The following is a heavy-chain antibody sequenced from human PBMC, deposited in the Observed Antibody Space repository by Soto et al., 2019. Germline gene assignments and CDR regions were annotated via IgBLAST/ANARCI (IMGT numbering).Heavy chain of an antibody. J-gene: IGHJ4*02. V-gene: IGHV1-46*01. CDR2: INPSGGST. CDR3: ARWASIAVAGTARKQYYFDY. CDR1: GYTFTSYY. D-gene: IGHD6-19*01. Sequence: ASVKVSCKASGYTFTSYYMHWVRQAPGQGLEWMGIINPSGGSTSYAQKFQGRVTMTRDTSTSTVYMELSSLRSEDTAVYYCARWASIAVAGTARKQYYFDYWGQGTLVTVSS.